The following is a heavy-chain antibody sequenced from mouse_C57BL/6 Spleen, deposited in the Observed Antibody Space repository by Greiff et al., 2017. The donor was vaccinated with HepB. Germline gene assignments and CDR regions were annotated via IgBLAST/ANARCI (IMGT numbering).Heavy chain of an antibody. Sequence: EVQLQQSGPGLVKPSQSLSLTCSVTGYSITSGYYWNWIRQFPGNKLEWMGYISYDGSNNYNPSLKNRISITRDTSKNQFFLKLNSVTTEDTATYYCARDQNYWGQGTTLTVSS. CDR3: ARDQNY. V-gene: IGHV3-6*01. J-gene: IGHJ2*01. CDR2: ISYDGSN. CDR1: GYSITSGYY.